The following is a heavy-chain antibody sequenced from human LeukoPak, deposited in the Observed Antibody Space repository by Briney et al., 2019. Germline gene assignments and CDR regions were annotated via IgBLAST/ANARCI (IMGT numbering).Heavy chain of an antibody. D-gene: IGHD1-26*01. CDR2: IYYSGST. CDR1: GGSISSYY. CDR3: AGRVGATIG. Sequence: SETLSLTCTVSGGSISSYYWSWIRQPPGKGLEWIGYIYYSGSTNYNPSLKSRVTISVDTSKNQFSLKLSSVTAADTAVYYCAGRVGATIGWGQGTLVTVSS. J-gene: IGHJ4*02. V-gene: IGHV4-59*01.